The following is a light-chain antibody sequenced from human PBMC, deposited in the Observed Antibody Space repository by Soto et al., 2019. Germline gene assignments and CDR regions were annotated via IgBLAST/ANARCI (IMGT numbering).Light chain of an antibody. Sequence: QSALTQPRSVSGSPGQSVTISCTGTSSDVGGYNFVSWYQQYPGKAPKLMIYDVNKRPSGVPDRFSGSKSGNTASLTISGLQAEDEADYYCCSYRGTYTWVFGGGTKLTVL. V-gene: IGLV2-11*01. CDR2: DVN. CDR1: SSDVGGYNF. J-gene: IGLJ3*02. CDR3: CSYRGTYTWV.